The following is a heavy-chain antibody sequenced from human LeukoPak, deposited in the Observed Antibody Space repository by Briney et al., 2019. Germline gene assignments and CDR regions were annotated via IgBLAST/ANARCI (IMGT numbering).Heavy chain of an antibody. V-gene: IGHV1-24*01. CDR1: GYTLTELS. CDR3: ATDLAYCGGDCYNY. CDR2: IDPEHGET. Sequence: ASVQVSCKVSGYTLTELSMHWVRQAPGNGLEWMGVIDPEHGETIYAQKFQGRVTMTEDTSTDTAYMELSSLRSEDTAVYYCATDLAYCGGDCYNYWGQGTLVTVSS. J-gene: IGHJ4*02. D-gene: IGHD2-21*02.